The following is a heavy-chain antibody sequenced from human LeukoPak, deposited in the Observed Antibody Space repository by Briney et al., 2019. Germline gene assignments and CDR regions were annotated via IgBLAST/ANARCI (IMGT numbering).Heavy chain of an antibody. CDR3: ARFGSSSGA. V-gene: IGHV4-59*01. J-gene: IGHJ5*02. D-gene: IGHD6-19*01. Sequence: SETLSLTCTVSGGSISSYYWSRIRQPPGKGLEWIGYIYYSGSTNYNPSLKSRVTISVDTSKNQFSLKLSSVTAADTAVYYCARFGSSSGAWGQGTLVTVSS. CDR2: IYYSGST. CDR1: GGSISSYY.